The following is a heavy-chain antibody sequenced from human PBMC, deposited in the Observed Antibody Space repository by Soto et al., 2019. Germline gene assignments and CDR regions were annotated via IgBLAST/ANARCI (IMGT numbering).Heavy chain of an antibody. J-gene: IGHJ4*02. Sequence: QVQLVQSGAEVKKPGSSVKVSCKASGGTFSSYTISWVRQAPGQGLEWMGRIIPILGIANYAQKFQGRVTVTADKSTSTAYMELSSLRSEDTAVYYCARAVEVSGERFDYWGQGTLVTVSS. CDR1: GGTFSSYT. D-gene: IGHD1-1*01. V-gene: IGHV1-69*02. CDR3: ARAVEVSGERFDY. CDR2: IIPILGIA.